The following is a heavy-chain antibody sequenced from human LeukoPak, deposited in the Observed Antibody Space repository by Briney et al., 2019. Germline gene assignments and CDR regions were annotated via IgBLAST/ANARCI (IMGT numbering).Heavy chain of an antibody. Sequence: GGSLRLSCAASGFTFSSYAMSWVRQVPGKGLEWVSAISGSGGSTYYADSVKGRFTISRDNSKNTLYLQMNSLRAEDTAVYYCAKVRLGTDYYDSSGYYGYWGQGTLVTVSS. CDR3: AKVRLGTDYYDSSGYYGY. CDR2: ISGSGGST. V-gene: IGHV3-23*01. D-gene: IGHD3-22*01. CDR1: GFTFSSYA. J-gene: IGHJ4*02.